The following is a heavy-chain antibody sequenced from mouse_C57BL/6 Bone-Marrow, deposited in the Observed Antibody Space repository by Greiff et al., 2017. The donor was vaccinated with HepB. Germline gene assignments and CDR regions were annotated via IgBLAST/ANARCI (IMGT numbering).Heavy chain of an antibody. CDR3: ARRQLRGYFDY. V-gene: IGHV1-82*01. Sequence: VKLMESGPELVKPGASVKISCKASGYAFSSSWMNWVKQRPGKGLEWIGRIYPGDGDTNYNGKFKGKATLTADKSSSTAYMQLSSLTSEDSAVYFCARRQLRGYFDYWGQGTTLTVSS. J-gene: IGHJ2*01. CDR1: GYAFSSSW. CDR2: IYPGDGDT. D-gene: IGHD3-2*02.